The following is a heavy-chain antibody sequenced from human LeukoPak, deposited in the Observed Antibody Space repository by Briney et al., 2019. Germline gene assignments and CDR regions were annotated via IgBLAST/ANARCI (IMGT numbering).Heavy chain of an antibody. J-gene: IGHJ4*02. CDR3: ARIIGAFGTYRYDS. CDR2: INQEGSER. Sequence: PGGSLRLSCVVSGFTFSNHAIHWVRQAPGKGLEWVGNINQEGSERNHGDSVNGRFTISRDNAENSLYLQMNSLRAEDTAVYYCARIIGAFGTYRYDSWGQGTLVSVSS. V-gene: IGHV3-7*01. CDR1: GFTFSNHA. D-gene: IGHD3-16*02.